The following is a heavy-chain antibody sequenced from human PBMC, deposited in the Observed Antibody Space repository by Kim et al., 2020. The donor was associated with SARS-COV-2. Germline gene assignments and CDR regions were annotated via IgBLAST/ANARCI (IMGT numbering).Heavy chain of an antibody. V-gene: IGHV3-64D*09. J-gene: IGHJ3*02. D-gene: IGHD5-12*01. CDR1: GFTFSSYA. CDR3: VKDPWWDSGYANALDAFDI. Sequence: GGSLRLSCSASGFTFSSYAMHWVRQAPGKGLEYVSAISSNGGSTYYADSVKGRFTISRDNSKNTLYLQMSSLRAEDTAVYYCVKDPWWDSGYANALDAFDIWGQGTMVTVSS. CDR2: ISSNGGST.